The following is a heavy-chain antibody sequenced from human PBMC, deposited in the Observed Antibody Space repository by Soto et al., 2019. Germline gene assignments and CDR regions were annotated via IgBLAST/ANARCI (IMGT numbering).Heavy chain of an antibody. CDR1: GGSISSGGYY. Sequence: QVQLQESGPGLVKPSQTLSLTCTVSGGSISSGGYYWSWIRQHPGKGLEWIGYIYYSGSNYYKPSRKSRVTISVDTSKNHFSLKLSSVTAADTAVYYCASSYGDYRGVAFDIWGQGTMVTVSS. CDR3: ASSYGDYRGVAFDI. J-gene: IGHJ3*02. D-gene: IGHD4-17*01. CDR2: IYYSGSN. V-gene: IGHV4-31*03.